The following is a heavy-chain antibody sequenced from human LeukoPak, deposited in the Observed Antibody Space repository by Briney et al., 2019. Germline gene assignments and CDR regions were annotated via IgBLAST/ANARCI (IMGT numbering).Heavy chain of an antibody. D-gene: IGHD1-7*01. CDR3: ARERLDWNCYFDY. Sequence: SEALSLTCTVSGGSIGSSSYYWGWIRQPPGKGLEWIGNIYHTGSTYYNSSLKSRVTISIDTSKNQFYLNLRSVTAADTAVYFCARERLDWNCYFDYWGQGTLVTVSS. CDR2: IYHTGST. CDR1: GGSIGSSSYY. J-gene: IGHJ4*02. V-gene: IGHV4-39*07.